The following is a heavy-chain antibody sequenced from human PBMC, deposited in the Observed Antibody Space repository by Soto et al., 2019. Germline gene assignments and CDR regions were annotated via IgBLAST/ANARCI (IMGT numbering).Heavy chain of an antibody. V-gene: IGHV3-23*01. J-gene: IGHJ4*02. CDR1: GLTFSSYA. CDR3: AKMPGEGY. D-gene: IGHD3-16*01. CDR2: ITGSGGST. Sequence: EVQLLESGGGLVQPGGSLRLSCAASGLTFSSYAMSWVRQAPGKGLEWVSAITGSGGSTDYADPGKGRFTISRDNSKNTLYLQMNSLRAEDTAVYYCAKMPGEGYWVQGTLVTVSS.